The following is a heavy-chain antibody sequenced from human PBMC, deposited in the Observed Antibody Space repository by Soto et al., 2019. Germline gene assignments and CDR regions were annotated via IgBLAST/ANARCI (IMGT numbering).Heavy chain of an antibody. Sequence: GGSLRLSCAASGFTFSSYGMHWVRQAPGKGLEWVAVISYDGSNKYYADSVKGRSTISRDNSKNTLYLQMNSLRAEDTAVYYGAKADPAAADPLNWFDPWGQGTLVTVSS. CDR2: ISYDGSNK. CDR3: AKADPAAADPLNWFDP. CDR1: GFTFSSYG. J-gene: IGHJ5*02. V-gene: IGHV3-30*18. D-gene: IGHD6-13*01.